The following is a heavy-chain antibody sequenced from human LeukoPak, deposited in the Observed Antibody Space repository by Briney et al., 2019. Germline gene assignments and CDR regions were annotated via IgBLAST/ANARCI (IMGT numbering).Heavy chain of an antibody. J-gene: IGHJ4*02. CDR2: ISGIGGNT. D-gene: IGHD2-15*01. V-gene: IGHV3-23*01. Sequence: GGSLRLSCAASGFTFSRFWMSWVRQAPGKGLEWVSVISGIGGNTYYADSVKGRFTISRDNSKNTLYLQMNSLRAEDTAVYYCAKSDCSGGSCFSNFDYWGQGTLVTVSS. CDR1: GFTFSRFW. CDR3: AKSDCSGGSCFSNFDY.